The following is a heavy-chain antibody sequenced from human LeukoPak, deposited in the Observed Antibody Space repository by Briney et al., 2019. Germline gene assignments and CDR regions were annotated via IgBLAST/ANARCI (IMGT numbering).Heavy chain of an antibody. CDR2: IIPILGIA. CDR1: GGTFSSYA. D-gene: IGHD3-22*01. CDR3: ARDEIRYYDSSGYYDGMDV. Sequence: SVKVSCKSSGGTFSSYAISWVRQAPGQGLEWMGRIIPILGIANYEQKFQGRVTITADKSTSTAYMELSSLRSEDTAVYYFARDEIRYYDSSGYYDGMDVWGQGTTVTVSS. V-gene: IGHV1-69*04. J-gene: IGHJ6*02.